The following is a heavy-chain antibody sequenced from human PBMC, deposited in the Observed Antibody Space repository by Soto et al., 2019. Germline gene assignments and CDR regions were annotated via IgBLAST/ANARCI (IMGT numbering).Heavy chain of an antibody. CDR3: ARVVPGAEAWFGP. J-gene: IGHJ5*02. D-gene: IGHD2-2*01. Sequence: GASVKVSCRTSGYTFSNYGITWVRQAPGQPLEWLGWISLYSDGTNYAQKFQGRVSMTTDTSTTTAYMELRSLRSDDTAVYYCARVVPGAEAWFGPWGQGTLVTVSS. CDR1: GYTFSNYG. CDR2: ISLYSDGT. V-gene: IGHV1-18*01.